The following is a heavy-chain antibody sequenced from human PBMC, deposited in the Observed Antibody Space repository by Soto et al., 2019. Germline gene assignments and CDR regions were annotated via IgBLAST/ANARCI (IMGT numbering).Heavy chain of an antibody. CDR1: GFTFSSYA. D-gene: IGHD5-12*01. CDR3: AKDLNSNAGSYYYYMDV. V-gene: IGHV3-23*01. CDR2: ISGSAAGT. J-gene: IGHJ6*03. Sequence: SLRLSCAASGFTFSSYAMNWVRQAPGKGLEWVSGISGSAAGTSYADSVKGRFTISRDNSKNTLYLQMNSLRAEDTAVYYCAKDLNSNAGSYYYYMDVWGKGTTVTVSS.